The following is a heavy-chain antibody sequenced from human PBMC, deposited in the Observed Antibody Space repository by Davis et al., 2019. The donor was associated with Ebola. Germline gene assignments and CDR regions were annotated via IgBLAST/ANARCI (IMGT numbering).Heavy chain of an antibody. CDR2: INHSGST. CDR3: ARDRVVVVAGRAIYYYGMDV. V-gene: IGHV4-34*01. J-gene: IGHJ6*02. D-gene: IGHD2-15*01. Sequence: SETMSPTCAVYGGSFSGYYCSWIRQPPGQGLEWIGEINHSGSTNYNPSLKSRVTISVDTSKNQFSLKLSSVTAADTAVYYCARDRVVVVAGRAIYYYGMDVWGQGTTVTVSS. CDR1: GGSFSGYY.